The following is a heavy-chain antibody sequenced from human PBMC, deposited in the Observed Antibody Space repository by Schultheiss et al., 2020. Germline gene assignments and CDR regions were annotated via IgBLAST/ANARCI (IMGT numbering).Heavy chain of an antibody. V-gene: IGHV4-31*03. CDR2: IYYSGST. D-gene: IGHD4-17*01. J-gene: IGHJ4*02. Sequence: SQTLSLTCTVSGGSISSGGYYWSWIRQHPGKGLEWIGYIYYSGSTYYNPSLKSRVTISVDTSKNQFSLKLRSVTAADTAEYYCARAAYGDYLGFDYWGQGTLVTVSS. CDR3: ARAAYGDYLGFDY. CDR1: GGSISSGGYY.